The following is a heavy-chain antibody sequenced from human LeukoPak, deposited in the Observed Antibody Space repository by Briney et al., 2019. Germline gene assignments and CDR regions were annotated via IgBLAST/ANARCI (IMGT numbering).Heavy chain of an antibody. D-gene: IGHD3-10*01. CDR2: ISSSSSTI. J-gene: IGHJ6*03. CDR3: ARVRGPTLKTCYMHV. Sequence: GGSLILSCAASGFTFSSYSMNWVRQAPGKGLGWVSYISSSSSTIYYADSVKGRFTISRDNAKNSLYLQMNSLRAEDTAVYYCARVRGPTLKTCYMHVWGTGATVTVSS. V-gene: IGHV3-48*04. CDR1: GFTFSSYS.